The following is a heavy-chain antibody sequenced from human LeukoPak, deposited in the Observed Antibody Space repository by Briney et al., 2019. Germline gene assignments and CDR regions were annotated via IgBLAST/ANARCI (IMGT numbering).Heavy chain of an antibody. J-gene: IGHJ1*01. CDR2: ISAYNGNT. CDR1: GYTFTSYG. V-gene: IGHV1-18*01. D-gene: IGHD3-3*01. Sequence: ASVKVSCKASGYTFTSYGISWVRQAPGQGLEWMGWISAYNGNTNYAQKLQGRVTMTTDTSTSTAYMELRSLRSDDTAVYYCARDQHYDFWSGYYLTPRAEYFQHWGQGTLVTVSS. CDR3: ARDQHYDFWSGYYLTPRAEYFQH.